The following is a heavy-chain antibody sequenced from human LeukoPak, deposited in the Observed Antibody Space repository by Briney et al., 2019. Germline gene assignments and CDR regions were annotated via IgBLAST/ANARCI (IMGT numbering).Heavy chain of an antibody. CDR2: ISGSGGST. V-gene: IGHV3-23*01. CDR3: AKTGGQEWELPYYYYYMDV. J-gene: IGHJ6*03. D-gene: IGHD1-26*01. Sequence: GGSLRLSCAASGFTFSSYAMSWVRQAPGKGLEGVSAISGSGGSTYYADSVKVRFTISRENSKTTLYLQMTSVRAEDTAVYSCAKTGGQEWELPYYYYYMDVWGKGTTVTVSS. CDR1: GFTFSSYA.